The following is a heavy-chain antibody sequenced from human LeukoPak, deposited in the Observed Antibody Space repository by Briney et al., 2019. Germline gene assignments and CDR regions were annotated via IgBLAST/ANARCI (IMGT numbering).Heavy chain of an antibody. V-gene: IGHV1-3*01. CDR2: INAGNGNT. Sequence: AASVKVSCKASGYTFTSYAMHWVRQAPGQRLEWMGWINAGNGNTKYSQKFQGRITITRDTSASTAYMELSSLRSEDTAVYYCARDSDQGGVAADWGQGTLVTVSS. J-gene: IGHJ4*02. CDR3: ARDSDQGGVAAD. D-gene: IGHD3-3*01. CDR1: GYTFTSYA.